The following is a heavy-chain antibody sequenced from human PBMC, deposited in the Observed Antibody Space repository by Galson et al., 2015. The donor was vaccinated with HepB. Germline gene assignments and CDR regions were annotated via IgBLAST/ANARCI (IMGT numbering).Heavy chain of an antibody. D-gene: IGHD5-12*01. J-gene: IGHJ6*02. CDR2: IYWDDDK. CDR1: GFSLSTSGMC. Sequence: PALVKPTQTLTLTCTFSGFSLSTSGMCVSWIRQPPGKALEWLALIYWDDDKYYSTSLKTRLTISKDTSKNQVVLTMPNMDPVDTATYYCARIVATMYYYYGMDVWGQGTTVTVSS. CDR3: ARIVATMYYYYGMDV. V-gene: IGHV2-70*01.